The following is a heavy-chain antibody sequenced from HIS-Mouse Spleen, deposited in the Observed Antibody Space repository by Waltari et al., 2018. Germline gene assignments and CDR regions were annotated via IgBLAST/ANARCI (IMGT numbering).Heavy chain of an antibody. V-gene: IGHV3-30*18. CDR1: GFPFSSYG. D-gene: IGHD1-26*01. Sequence: QVQLVESGGGWVQPGRSRRLPCAASGFPFSSYGMHWVRQAPGKGLEWVAVISYDGSNKYYADSVKGRFTISRDNSKNTLYLQMNSLRAEDTAVYYCAEDRGSQFDYWGQGTLVTVSS. J-gene: IGHJ4*02. CDR2: ISYDGSNK. CDR3: AEDRGSQFDY.